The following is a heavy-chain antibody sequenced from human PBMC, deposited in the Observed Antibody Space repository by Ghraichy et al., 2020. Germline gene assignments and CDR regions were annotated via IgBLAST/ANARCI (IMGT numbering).Heavy chain of an antibody. J-gene: IGHJ2*01. CDR1: GVSISPYY. D-gene: IGHD7-27*01. Sequence: SETLSLTCPASGVSISPYYWSWIRQPPGEGLEWIGFIYSNGSNRYNPSLKSRVTLSIDTSQNEFSLHMKSVTATDTPVYYCARTLGILSSHWYLDLWGRGTLVTVSS. CDR2: IYSNGSN. CDR3: ARTLGILSSHWYLDL. V-gene: IGHV4-59*01.